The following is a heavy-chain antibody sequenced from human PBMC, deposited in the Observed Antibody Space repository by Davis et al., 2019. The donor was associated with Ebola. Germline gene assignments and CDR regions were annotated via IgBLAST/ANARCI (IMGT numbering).Heavy chain of an antibody. CDR1: GFTFSNYW. CDR2: IKEDGSQQ. V-gene: IGHV3-7*03. Sequence: PGGSLRLSCAASGFTFSNYWMNWVRQAPGKGLEWIGQIKEDGSQQYYLDSLKGRFTISRHNSKNTLYLQMNSLRAEDTAVYYCAANHYYDSSGYYAINYWGQGTLVTVSS. CDR3: AANHYYDSSGYYAINY. D-gene: IGHD3-22*01. J-gene: IGHJ4*02.